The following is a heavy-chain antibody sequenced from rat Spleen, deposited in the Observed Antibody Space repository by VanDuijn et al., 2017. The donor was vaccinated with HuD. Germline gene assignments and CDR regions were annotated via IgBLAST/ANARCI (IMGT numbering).Heavy chain of an antibody. CDR1: GFTFSSYW. CDR2: IDTDGSRT. J-gene: IGHJ2*01. Sequence: EVQLVETGGGLVQPGRSLKLSCVASGFTFSSYWMYWIRQAPGKGLEWVSSIDTDGSRTYYPDSVRGRFTISRDNAENTAYLQMNSLWSEDTATYYCAVAGYGYWGQGVVVTVSS. V-gene: IGHV5-58*01. D-gene: IGHD4-3*01. CDR3: AVAGYGY.